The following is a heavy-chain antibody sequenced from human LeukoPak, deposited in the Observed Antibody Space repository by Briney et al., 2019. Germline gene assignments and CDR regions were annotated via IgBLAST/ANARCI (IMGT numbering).Heavy chain of an antibody. V-gene: IGHV3-21*01. CDR1: GFTFSSYS. CDR3: ARDNVGPGGSGFDY. Sequence: GGSLRLSCAASGFTFSSYSMNWVRQAPGKGLEWVSSISSSSSYIYYADSAKGRFTISRDNAKNSLYLQMNSLRAEDTAVYYCARDNVGPGGSGFDYWGQGTLVTVSS. J-gene: IGHJ4*02. CDR2: ISSSSSYI. D-gene: IGHD3-10*01.